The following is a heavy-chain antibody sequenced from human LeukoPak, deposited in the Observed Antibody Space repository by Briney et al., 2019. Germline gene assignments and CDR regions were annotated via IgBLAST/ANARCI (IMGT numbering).Heavy chain of an antibody. CDR2: IWYDGSNK. V-gene: IGHV3-33*01. J-gene: IGHJ2*01. Sequence: GGSLRLSCAASGFVFSSYGMLWVRQASGKGLEWVAIIWYDGSNKYYADSVKGRFTVSRDNSKNTLYLQMNSRRAEDTAVFYCATVRGNAEGRWYFDLWGRGTLVTVSS. CDR1: GFVFSSYG. D-gene: IGHD1-1*01. CDR3: ATVRGNAEGRWYFDL.